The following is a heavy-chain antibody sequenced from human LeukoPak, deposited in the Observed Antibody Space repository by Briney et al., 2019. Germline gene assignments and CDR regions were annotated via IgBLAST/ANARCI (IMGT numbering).Heavy chain of an antibody. V-gene: IGHV4-39*01. CDR1: GGSISSSNYY. Sequence: SETLSLTCTVSGGSISSSNYYWGWIRQPPGKGLEWIGSIYYSGSTYYNPSLKSRVTISVDTSKNQFSLKLSSVTAADTAVYYCARQQSGYCSSTNCPIGYGMDVWGQGTTVTVSS. J-gene: IGHJ6*02. D-gene: IGHD2-2*01. CDR2: IYYSGST. CDR3: ARQQSGYCSSTNCPIGYGMDV.